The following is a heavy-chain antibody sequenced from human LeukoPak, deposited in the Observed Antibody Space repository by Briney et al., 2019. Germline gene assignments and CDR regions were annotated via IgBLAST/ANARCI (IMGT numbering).Heavy chain of an antibody. D-gene: IGHD2-15*01. CDR1: GGSVSSHY. J-gene: IGHJ3*02. V-gene: IGHV4-59*08. CDR3: ARGHCSGGSCYHIDAFDI. CDR2: IYSRGST. Sequence: PSETLSLTCTVSGGSVSSHYWSWIRQPPGKGLEWIGYIYSRGSTDRNPSLKSRVTISVDTSKNQFSLTLNSVTAADTAVYYCARGHCSGGSCYHIDAFDIWGQGTMVTVSS.